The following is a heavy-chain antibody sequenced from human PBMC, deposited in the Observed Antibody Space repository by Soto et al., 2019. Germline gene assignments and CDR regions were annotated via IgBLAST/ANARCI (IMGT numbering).Heavy chain of an antibody. CDR2: IKSKTDGGTT. CDR3: TTLGATILDSHYYYYYMDV. J-gene: IGHJ6*03. CDR1: GFTFSNAW. D-gene: IGHD3-3*01. V-gene: IGHV3-15*01. Sequence: GGSLRLSCAASGFTFSNAWMSWVRQAPGKGLEWVGRIKSKTDGGTTDYAAPVKGRFTISRDDSKNTLYLQMNSLKTEDTAVYYCTTLGATILDSHYYYYYMDVWGKGTTVTVSS.